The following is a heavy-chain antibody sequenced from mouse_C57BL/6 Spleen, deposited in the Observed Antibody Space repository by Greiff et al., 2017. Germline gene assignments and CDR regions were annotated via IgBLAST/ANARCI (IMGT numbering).Heavy chain of an antibody. Sequence: EVQVVESGAELVRPGASVKLSCTASGFNIKDYYMHWVKQRPEQGLEWIGRIDPEDGDTEYAPKFQGKATMTADTSSNTAYLQLSSLTSEDTAVYYCTPYYYGSSAWFAYWGQGTLVTVSA. CDR1: GFNIKDYY. CDR3: TPYYYGSSAWFAY. V-gene: IGHV14-1*01. CDR2: IDPEDGDT. J-gene: IGHJ3*01. D-gene: IGHD1-1*01.